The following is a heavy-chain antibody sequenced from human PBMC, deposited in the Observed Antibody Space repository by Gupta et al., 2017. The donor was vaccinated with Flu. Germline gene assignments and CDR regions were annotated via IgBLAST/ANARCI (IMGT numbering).Heavy chain of an antibody. CDR2: INPNSGGT. CDR3: ARTEGLCSGGSCANWFDP. J-gene: IGHJ5*02. Sequence: VRQDPGQGLEWMGWINPNSGGTKYAQKFQGRVTMTRDTSISTVYMELSRLSSDDTAVYYCARTEGLCSGGSCANWFDPWGQGTLVTVSS. V-gene: IGHV1-2*02. D-gene: IGHD2-15*01.